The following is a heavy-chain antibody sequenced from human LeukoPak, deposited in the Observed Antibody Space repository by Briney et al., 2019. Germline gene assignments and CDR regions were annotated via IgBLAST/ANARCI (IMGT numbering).Heavy chain of an antibody. V-gene: IGHV1-2*06. J-gene: IGHJ4*02. CDR1: GYTFTGYY. CDR3: ATDVAGTLY. Sequence: ASVKVSCKASGYTFTGYYMHWVRQAPGQGLEWMGRLSPNSGATYYTQKFQGRVTMTRDTSISTADMDLTRLTFDDTAVYYCATDVAGTLYWGQGTLVTVSS. D-gene: IGHD6-19*01. CDR2: LSPNSGAT.